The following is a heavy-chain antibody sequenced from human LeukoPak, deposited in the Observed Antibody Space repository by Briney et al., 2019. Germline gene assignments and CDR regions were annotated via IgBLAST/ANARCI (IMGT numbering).Heavy chain of an antibody. D-gene: IGHD3-22*01. J-gene: IGHJ5*01. CDR2: IYHSGST. V-gene: IGHV4-59*01. CDR1: GVSISSYY. CDR3: ARDRYYYDSSGTRWFDS. Sequence: SETLSLTRTVSGVSISSYYWSWIRQPPGKGLEWIGYIYHSGSTNYNPSLKSRVTISVDTSKNQFSLKLSSVTAADTAVYYCARDRYYYDSSGTRWFDSWGQGTLVTVSS.